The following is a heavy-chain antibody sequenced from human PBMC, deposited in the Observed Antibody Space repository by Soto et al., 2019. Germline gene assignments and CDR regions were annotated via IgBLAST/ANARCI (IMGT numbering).Heavy chain of an antibody. Sequence: EVQLVESGGGLVKPGGSLRLCCAASGFTFSSYSMNWVRQAPGKGLEWVSSISSSSSYIYYADSVKGRFTISRDNAKNSLYLQMNSLRAEDTAVYYCARDISITIFGAGYYYGIDVSGQGTTVTVSS. CDR3: ARDISITIFGAGYYYGIDV. CDR1: GFTFSSYS. CDR2: ISSSSSYI. J-gene: IGHJ6*02. V-gene: IGHV3-21*01. D-gene: IGHD3-3*01.